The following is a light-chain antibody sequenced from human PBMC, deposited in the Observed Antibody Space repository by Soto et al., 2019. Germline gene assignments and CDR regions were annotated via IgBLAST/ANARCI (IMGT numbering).Light chain of an antibody. J-gene: IGKJ5*01. Sequence: DIQMTQSPSTLSASVGDRVTITCRASESINKWLAWYQQKPGKAPKLLIYAASTLQSGVPSRFSGRGSGTDFTLTISSLQPEDFATYYCKQLNGYPRTFGQGTRLEI. CDR1: ESINKW. CDR3: KQLNGYPRT. CDR2: AAS. V-gene: IGKV1-5*01.